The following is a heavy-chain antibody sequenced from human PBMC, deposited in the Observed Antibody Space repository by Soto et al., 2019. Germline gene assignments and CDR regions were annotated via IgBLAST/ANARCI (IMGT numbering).Heavy chain of an antibody. CDR3: AMKIAARRGAFDHWFDP. CDR1: GGTFSSYA. D-gene: IGHD6-6*01. CDR2: IIPIFGTA. Sequence: QVQLVQSGAEVKKPGSSVKVSCKASGGTFSSYAISWVRQAPGQGLEWMGGIIPIFGTANYAQKFQGRVATNADEYTRKAYMALSSLGSEDTAVYYCAMKIAARRGAFDHWFDPWGQGTLVTVSS. V-gene: IGHV1-69*01. J-gene: IGHJ5*02.